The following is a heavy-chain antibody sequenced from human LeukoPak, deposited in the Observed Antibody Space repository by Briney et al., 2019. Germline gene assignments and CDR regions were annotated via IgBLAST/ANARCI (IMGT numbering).Heavy chain of an antibody. CDR1: GFTFSGSA. D-gene: IGHD6-19*01. J-gene: IGHJ3*02. Sequence: GGSLRLSCAASGFTFSGSAMHWVHQASGKGLEWVGRIRSKANSYATAYAASVKGRFTISRDDSKNTAYLQMNSLKTEDTAVYYCTRSLRYSSGWRYAFDIWGQGTMVTVSS. CDR2: IRSKANSYAT. V-gene: IGHV3-73*01. CDR3: TRSLRYSSGWRYAFDI.